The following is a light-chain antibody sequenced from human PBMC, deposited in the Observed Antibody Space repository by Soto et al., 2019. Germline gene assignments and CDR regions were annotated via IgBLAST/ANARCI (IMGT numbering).Light chain of an antibody. Sequence: EIVLTQSPGTLSLSPGERATLYCRASQSVGSNYLAWYQQKPGQAPRVLIYGASSRATGIPDRFSGSGSGADFTLTISRLEPEDFAVYYCQQYTTSPFTFALGPKWISN. V-gene: IGKV3-20*01. J-gene: IGKJ3*01. CDR3: QQYTTSPFT. CDR2: GAS. CDR1: QSVGSNY.